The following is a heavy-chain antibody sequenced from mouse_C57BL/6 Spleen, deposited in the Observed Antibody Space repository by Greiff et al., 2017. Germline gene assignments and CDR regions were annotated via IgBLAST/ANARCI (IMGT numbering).Heavy chain of an antibody. V-gene: IGHV1-52*01. CDR3: ARFATGKFAY. D-gene: IGHD4-1*02. J-gene: IGHJ3*01. CDR1: GYTFTSYW. Sequence: QVQLQQPGAELVKPGSSVKLSCKASGYTFTSYWMHWVKQRPIQGLEWIGNIDPSDSETHYNQKFKDKATLTVDKSSSTAYMQLSSLTSEDSAVYYCARFATGKFAYWGQGTLVTVSA. CDR2: IDPSDSET.